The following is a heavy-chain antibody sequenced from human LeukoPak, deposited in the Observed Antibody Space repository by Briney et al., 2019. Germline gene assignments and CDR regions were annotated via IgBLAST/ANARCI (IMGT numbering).Heavy chain of an antibody. CDR1: GFTFSSSW. J-gene: IGHJ4*02. V-gene: IGHV3-74*01. D-gene: IGHD5-12*01. Sequence: GGSLRLSCAASGFTFSSSWMHWVRQAPGKGLEWVSRINTDGSGTRYGDSVKGRFTVSRDNAKSTLYLQMNSLRAEDTAVYYCARDRYGGYGFDYWGQGTLVTVSS. CDR3: ARDRYGGYGFDY. CDR2: INTDGSGT.